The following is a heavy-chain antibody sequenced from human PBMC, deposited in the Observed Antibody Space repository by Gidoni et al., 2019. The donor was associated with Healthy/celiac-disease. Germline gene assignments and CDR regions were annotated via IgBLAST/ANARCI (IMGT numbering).Heavy chain of an antibody. CDR1: GFTFSSYA. D-gene: IGHD3-3*01. CDR3: ASPRRKELRFLEWLPIPDFDY. J-gene: IGHJ4*02. CDR2: ISYDGSNK. Sequence: QVQLVESGGGVVQPGRSLRLSCAASGFTFSSYAMHWVRQAPGKGLEWVAVISYDGSNKYYADSVKGRFTISRDNSKNTLYLQMNSLRAEDTAVYYCASPRRKELRFLEWLPIPDFDYWGQGTLVTVSS. V-gene: IGHV3-30-3*01.